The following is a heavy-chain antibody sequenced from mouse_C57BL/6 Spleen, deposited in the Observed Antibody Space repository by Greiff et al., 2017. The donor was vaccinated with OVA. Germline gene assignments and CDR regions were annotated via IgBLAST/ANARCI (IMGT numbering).Heavy chain of an antibody. CDR2: IDPNSGGT. CDR3: ARRGNYVGWYFDV. J-gene: IGHJ1*03. D-gene: IGHD2-1*01. CDR1: GYTFTSYW. V-gene: IGHV1-72*01. Sequence: QVQLQQPGAELVKPGASVKLSCKASGYTFTSYWMHWVKQRPGQGLEWIGRIDPNSGGTKYNEKFKSKATLTVDKPSSTAYMQLSSLTSEDSAVYYCARRGNYVGWYFDVWGTGTTVTVSS.